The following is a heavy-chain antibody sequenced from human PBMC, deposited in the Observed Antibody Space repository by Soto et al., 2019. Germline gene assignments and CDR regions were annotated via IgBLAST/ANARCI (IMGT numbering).Heavy chain of an antibody. CDR2: TYYRSKWST. CDR1: GDSVSSKSAT. Sequence: SRTLSLTCAISGDSVSSKSATWNWIRQAPSRGLEWLGRTYYRSKWSTDYAVSLRGRITVSPDSSKNQFSLRLTSLTPEDTAVYYCARALAGTYDYWGQGTLVTVSS. CDR3: ARALAGTYDY. D-gene: IGHD6-19*01. V-gene: IGHV6-1*01. J-gene: IGHJ4*02.